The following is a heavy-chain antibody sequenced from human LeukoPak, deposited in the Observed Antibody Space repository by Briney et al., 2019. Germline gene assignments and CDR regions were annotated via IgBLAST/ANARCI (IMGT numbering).Heavy chain of an antibody. CDR1: GFTFSSYR. D-gene: IGHD6-13*01. Sequence: GGSLRLSCAASGFTFSSYRMNWVRQAPGKGLEWVSYISSSSSTIYYADSVKGRFTISRDNAKNSLYLQMSSLRAEDTAVYYCARDPRYTSSWSQGDYMDVWGKGTTVTVSS. CDR3: ARDPRYTSSWSQGDYMDV. J-gene: IGHJ6*03. V-gene: IGHV3-48*01. CDR2: ISSSSSTI.